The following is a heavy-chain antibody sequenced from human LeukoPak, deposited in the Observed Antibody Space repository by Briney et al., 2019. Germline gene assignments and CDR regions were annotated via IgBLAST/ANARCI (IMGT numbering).Heavy chain of an antibody. J-gene: IGHJ6*02. CDR3: ATYDFWSGYYYDMDV. Sequence: GGSLRLSCAASGLTFSRYAMNWVRQAPGKGLEWVSAISGSGGSTYYADSVKGRFTISRDNSKNTLYLQMNSLRAEDTAVYYCATYDFWSGYYYDMDVWGQGTTVTVSS. CDR1: GLTFSRYA. V-gene: IGHV3-23*01. CDR2: ISGSGGST. D-gene: IGHD3-3*01.